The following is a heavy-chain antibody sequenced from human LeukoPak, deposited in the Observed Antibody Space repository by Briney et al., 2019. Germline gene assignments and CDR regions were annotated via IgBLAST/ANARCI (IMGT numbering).Heavy chain of an antibody. J-gene: IGHJ4*02. CDR3: AKYGTEYRVY. CDR2: ISGSGGST. D-gene: IGHD3-16*02. CDR1: GFTFSSYA. V-gene: IGHV3-23*01. Sequence: GGSLRLSCAASGFTFSSYAMSWVRQAPGKGLEWVSAISGSGGSTYYADSVKGRFTISRDNSKNTLYLQMSSLRAEDTDVYYCAKYGTEYRVYWGQGTLVTVSS.